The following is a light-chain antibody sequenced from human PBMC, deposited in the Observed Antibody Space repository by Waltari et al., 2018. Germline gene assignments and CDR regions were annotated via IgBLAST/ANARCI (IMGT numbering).Light chain of an antibody. J-gene: IGKJ4*01. CDR2: HAS. V-gene: IGKV3D-15*01. Sequence: EVVMTQSPATLSASPGERATLSCRARQSIATDLAWYQHKPGQAPRLLIYHASTRATAIPTRFRGSGSGTDVTLTISGLQSEDSAVYYCQQYNRWPPLTFGGGTKVEI. CDR3: QQYNRWPPLT. CDR1: QSIATD.